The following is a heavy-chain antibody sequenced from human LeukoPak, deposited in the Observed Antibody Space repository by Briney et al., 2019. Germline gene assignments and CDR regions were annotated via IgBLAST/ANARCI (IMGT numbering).Heavy chain of an antibody. CDR3: ARDSALMYSSSWYPYWFDP. V-gene: IGHV4-39*07. J-gene: IGHJ5*02. Sequence: PSETLSLTCTVSGGSISSSSYYWGWIRQPPGKGLEWIGSIYYSGSTYYNPSLKSRVTISVDTSKNQFSLKLSSVTAAGTAVYYCARDSALMYSSSWYPYWFDPWGQGTLVTVSS. CDR2: IYYSGST. CDR1: GGSISSSSYY. D-gene: IGHD6-13*01.